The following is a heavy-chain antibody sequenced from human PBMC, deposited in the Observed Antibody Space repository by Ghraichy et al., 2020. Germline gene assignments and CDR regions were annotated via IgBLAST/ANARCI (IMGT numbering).Heavy chain of an antibody. Sequence: GGSLRLSCAASGFTFSSYSMNWVRQAPGKGLEWVSLISGNSYYIYYADSVKGRFTISRDNAKNSLYLQMDSLRAEDTAVYYCASSVTVLRGLRYYYMDVWGKGTTVTDSS. CDR1: GFTFSSYS. J-gene: IGHJ6*03. CDR2: ISGNSYYI. D-gene: IGHD3-10*01. V-gene: IGHV3-21*01. CDR3: ASSVTVLRGLRYYYMDV.